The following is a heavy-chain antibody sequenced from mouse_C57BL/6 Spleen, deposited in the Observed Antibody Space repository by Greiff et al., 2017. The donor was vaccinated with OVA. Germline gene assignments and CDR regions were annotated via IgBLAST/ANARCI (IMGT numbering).Heavy chain of an antibody. Sequence: VQLQQPGAELVKPGASVKLSCKASGYTFTSYWMHWVKQRPGQGLEWIGMIHPNSGSTNYNEKFKSKATLTVDKSSSTAYMQLSSLPSEDSAVYYCARCSYYYGSSCAMDYWGQGTSVTVSS. CDR2: IHPNSGST. V-gene: IGHV1-64*01. D-gene: IGHD1-1*01. CDR3: ARCSYYYGSSCAMDY. J-gene: IGHJ4*01. CDR1: GYTFTSYW.